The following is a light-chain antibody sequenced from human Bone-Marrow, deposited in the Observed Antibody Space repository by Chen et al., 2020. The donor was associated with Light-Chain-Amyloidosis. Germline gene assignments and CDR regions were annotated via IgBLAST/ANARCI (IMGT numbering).Light chain of an antibody. CDR2: GND. Sequence: QSVLTQPPSVSGAPGQRLTISCTGSSSNIGAGYDVHWYQQLPGTAPKLLIYGNDNRPSGVPDRFSGSKAGTSASLAITGLLAEDEADYYCQSYDTTLSGSVFGGATKLTVL. V-gene: IGLV1-40*01. CDR1: SSNIGAGYD. CDR3: QSYDTTLSGSV. J-gene: IGLJ3*02.